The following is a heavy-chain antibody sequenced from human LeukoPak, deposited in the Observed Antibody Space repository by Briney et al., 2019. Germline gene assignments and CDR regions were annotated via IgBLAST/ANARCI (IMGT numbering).Heavy chain of an antibody. Sequence: GASVKVSCKTSGFMFTGYYVQWVRQAPGQGPEWVGWMYFNSGATRFAPKFQGRATMTRDTSISTAYMEFSSLRSDDTAMYYCAREGSSGQDWYAFDIWGQGTMLTVSS. V-gene: IGHV1-2*02. D-gene: IGHD5-12*01. CDR1: GFMFTGYY. CDR2: MYFNSGAT. CDR3: AREGSSGQDWYAFDI. J-gene: IGHJ3*02.